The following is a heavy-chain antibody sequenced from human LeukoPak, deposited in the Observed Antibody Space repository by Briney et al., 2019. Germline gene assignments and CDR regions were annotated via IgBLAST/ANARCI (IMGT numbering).Heavy chain of an antibody. CDR1: GGTFISYA. Sequence: GASVKVSCKASGGTFISYAISWVRQATGQGLEWMGGIIPIFGTANYAQKFQGRVTITADESTSTAYMELSSLRSEDTAVYYCARERRGGSYFTEKRLDHWGQGTLVAVSS. CDR2: IIPIFGTA. V-gene: IGHV1-69*13. J-gene: IGHJ4*02. D-gene: IGHD1-26*01. CDR3: ARERRGGSYFTEKRLDH.